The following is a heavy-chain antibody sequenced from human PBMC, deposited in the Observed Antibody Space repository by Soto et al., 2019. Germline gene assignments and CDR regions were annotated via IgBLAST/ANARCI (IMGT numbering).Heavy chain of an antibody. CDR2: FTGGHGKT. CDR1: GFNIPDYG. CDR3: TRWNGFGDY. J-gene: IGHJ4*02. Sequence: EVQLLESGGSSVQPGGSLKLSCGVSGFNIPDYGVTWVRQPPGKGLEWVSGFTGGHGKTFYADSVSGRFTLSREDSRNMVYLQMDSLRVEDTAVYYCTRWNGFGDYWGQGTQVTVAS. D-gene: IGHD1-1*01. V-gene: IGHV3-23*01.